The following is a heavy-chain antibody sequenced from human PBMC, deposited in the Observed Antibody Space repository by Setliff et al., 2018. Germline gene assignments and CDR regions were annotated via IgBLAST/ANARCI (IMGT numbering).Heavy chain of an antibody. D-gene: IGHD3-3*01. CDR2: INPSDGST. J-gene: IGHJ4*02. Sequence: ASVNVSCKASGYTFTTYYMHWVRQAPGQGLEWMGVINPSDGSTTYAKKFQGRVKMTRDTSTNTVYMQLSSLRSEDTAVYYCARESTAKNFWGEYSDYWGQGTLVTVSS. V-gene: IGHV1-46*01. CDR3: ARESTAKNFWGEYSDY. CDR1: GYTFTTYY.